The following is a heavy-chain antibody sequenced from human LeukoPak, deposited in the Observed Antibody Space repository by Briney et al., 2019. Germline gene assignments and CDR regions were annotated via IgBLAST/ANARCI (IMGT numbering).Heavy chain of an antibody. Sequence: PGGSLRLSCAASGFTFDDYAMHWVRHAPGKGLEWVSGISWNSGSIGYADSVKGRFTISRDNAKNSLYLQMNSLRAEDTALYYCAKSRDSGSYLDAFDIWGQGTMVTVSS. V-gene: IGHV3-9*01. CDR2: ISWNSGSI. D-gene: IGHD1-26*01. J-gene: IGHJ3*02. CDR3: AKSRDSGSYLDAFDI. CDR1: GFTFDDYA.